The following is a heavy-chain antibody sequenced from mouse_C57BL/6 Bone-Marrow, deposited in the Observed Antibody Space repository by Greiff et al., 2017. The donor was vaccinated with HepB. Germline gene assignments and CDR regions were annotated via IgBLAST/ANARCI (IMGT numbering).Heavy chain of an antibody. V-gene: IGHV1-4*01. J-gene: IGHJ1*03. CDR1: GYTFTSYT. CDR3: AKRDYYGSIRYWYFDV. Sequence: VQLQQSGAELARPGASVKMSCKASGYTFTSYTMHWVKQRPGQGLEWIGYINPSSGYTKYNQKFKDKATLTADKSSSTAYMQLSSLTSEDSAVYYCAKRDYYGSIRYWYFDVWGTGTTVTVSS. CDR2: INPSSGYT. D-gene: IGHD1-1*01.